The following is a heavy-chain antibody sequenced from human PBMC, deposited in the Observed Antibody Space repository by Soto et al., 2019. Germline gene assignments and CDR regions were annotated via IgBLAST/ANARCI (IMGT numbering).Heavy chain of an antibody. CDR2: IYPGDSDT. CDR1: GYSFTGYW. Sequence: GESLKISCKGSGYSFTGYWIGWVRQMPGKGLEWMGIIYPGDSDTRYSPSFQGQVTISADKSISTAYLQWSSLKASDTAMYYCARSLTYCSGGSCPLDYWGQGTLVTVSS. D-gene: IGHD2-15*01. CDR3: ARSLTYCSGGSCPLDY. J-gene: IGHJ4*02. V-gene: IGHV5-51*01.